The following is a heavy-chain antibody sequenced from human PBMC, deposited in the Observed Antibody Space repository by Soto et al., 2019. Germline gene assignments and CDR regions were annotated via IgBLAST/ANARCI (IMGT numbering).Heavy chain of an antibody. CDR3: ASRYYYYGMDV. J-gene: IGHJ6*02. Sequence: TGGSLRLSCAASGFTFSSYWMSWVRKAPGRGLEWVANIKQDGSEKYYVDSVKGRFTISRDNATNSLYLQMNSLRAEDTAAYYCASRYYYYGMDVWGQGTTVTVAS. V-gene: IGHV3-7*03. CDR2: IKQDGSEK. CDR1: GFTFSSYW.